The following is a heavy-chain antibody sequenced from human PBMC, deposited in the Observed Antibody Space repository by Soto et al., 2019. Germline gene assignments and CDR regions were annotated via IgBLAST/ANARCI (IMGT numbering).Heavy chain of an antibody. D-gene: IGHD6-13*01. Sequence: GGSLRLSCAASGFTFSSYSMNWVRQAPGKGLEWVSYISSSSSTIYYADSVKGRFTISRDNAKNSLYLQMNSLRDEDTAVYYCARGTPRGRPGAAVYYYYYGMDVWGQGTTVTVSS. CDR1: GFTFSSYS. CDR2: ISSSSSTI. J-gene: IGHJ6*02. V-gene: IGHV3-48*02. CDR3: ARGTPRGRPGAAVYYYYYGMDV.